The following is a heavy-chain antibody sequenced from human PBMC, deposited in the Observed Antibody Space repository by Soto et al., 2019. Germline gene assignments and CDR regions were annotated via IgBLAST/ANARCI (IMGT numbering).Heavy chain of an antibody. CDR1: GYTFTSYD. Sequence: QVQLVQSGAEVKKPGASVKVSCKASGYTFTSYDITWVRQATGQGLEWMGWMNPNSGNTSYAQKFQGRVTMTRNTSISTAYMELSSLRSEDTAVYYCARIRRGWGHFDYWGQGTLVTVSS. D-gene: IGHD3-16*01. V-gene: IGHV1-8*01. J-gene: IGHJ4*02. CDR3: ARIRRGWGHFDY. CDR2: MNPNSGNT.